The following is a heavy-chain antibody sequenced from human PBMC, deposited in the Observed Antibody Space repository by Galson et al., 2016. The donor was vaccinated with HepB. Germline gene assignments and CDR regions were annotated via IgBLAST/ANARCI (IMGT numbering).Heavy chain of an antibody. V-gene: IGHV4-31*03. CDR1: GGSISSGGYY. CDR3: ARDKNERGYSYGHFDY. J-gene: IGHJ4*02. CDR2: IHYSGST. Sequence: TLSLTCTVSGGSISSGGYYWSCIRQHPGKGLEWIGYIHYSGSTYYNPSLESRVSISVDTSKNQFSLKLSSVTAADTAVYYCARDKNERGYSYGHFDYWGQGALVTVSS. D-gene: IGHD5-18*01.